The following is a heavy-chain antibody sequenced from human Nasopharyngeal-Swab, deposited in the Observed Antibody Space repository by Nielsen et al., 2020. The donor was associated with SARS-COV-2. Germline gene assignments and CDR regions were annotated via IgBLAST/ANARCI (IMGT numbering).Heavy chain of an antibody. J-gene: IGHJ3*02. Sequence: GGSLRLSCVASGFTFSSYGMHWVRQAPGKGLEWVAVIWYDGSNKYYADSVKGRFTISRDNSKNTLYLQMNSLRAEDTAVYYCARDSPGTDSSGYDDAFDIWGQGTMVTVSS. D-gene: IGHD3-22*01. V-gene: IGHV3-33*01. CDR1: GFTFSSYG. CDR2: IWYDGSNK. CDR3: ARDSPGTDSSGYDDAFDI.